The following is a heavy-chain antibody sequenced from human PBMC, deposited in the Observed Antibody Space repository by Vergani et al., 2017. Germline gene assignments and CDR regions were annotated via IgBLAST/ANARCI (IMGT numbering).Heavy chain of an antibody. Sequence: QVQLQESGPGLVKPSETLSLPCSVSGYSISRGYYWGWIRQPPGKGLEWIATVFHSGSAYYNPSLRRRVTISVETSKNQFSLRLTTLTAADTAVYYCARQFWGSQGVGAFETWGRGTEVSVSS. CDR3: ARQFWGSQGVGAFET. V-gene: IGHV4-38-2*02. CDR2: VFHSGSA. CDR1: GYSISRGYY. J-gene: IGHJ3*02. D-gene: IGHD3-16*01.